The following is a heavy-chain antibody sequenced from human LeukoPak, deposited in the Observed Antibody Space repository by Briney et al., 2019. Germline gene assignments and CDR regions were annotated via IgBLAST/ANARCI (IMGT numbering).Heavy chain of an antibody. CDR2: IYTSGTT. CDR3: ARSPNRYCSGGSCYYDAFDI. D-gene: IGHD2-15*01. CDR1: GGSISSGGYY. Sequence: SQTLSLTCTVSGGSISSGGYYWSWIRQPAGKGLEWIGRIYTSGTTNYNPSLKSRVTISVDTSKNQFSLKLSSVTAADTAVYYCARSPNRYCSGGSCYYDAFDIWGQGTMVTVSS. J-gene: IGHJ3*02. V-gene: IGHV4-61*02.